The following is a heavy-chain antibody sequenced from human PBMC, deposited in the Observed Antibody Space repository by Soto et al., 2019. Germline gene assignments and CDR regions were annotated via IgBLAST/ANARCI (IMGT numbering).Heavy chain of an antibody. CDR3: ARHLYYGDSSGYYGY. Sequence: QLQLQESGPGLVKPSETLSLTCTVSDGFISRSTFYWGWIRQPPGKGLEWIGSVHYTGSTYDNPSLTGRVTLSIDSSKNHLSLKVSSVTAAYTAVYYCARHLYYGDSSGYYGYWGQGALVTVSS. CDR1: DGFISRSTFY. D-gene: IGHD3-22*01. V-gene: IGHV4-39*01. CDR2: VHYTGST. J-gene: IGHJ4*02.